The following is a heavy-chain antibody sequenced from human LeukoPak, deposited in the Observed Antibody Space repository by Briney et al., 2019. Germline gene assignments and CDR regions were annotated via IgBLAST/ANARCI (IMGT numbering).Heavy chain of an antibody. CDR3: ARDPYDILTGHTYYFDY. J-gene: IGHJ4*02. CDR2: ISSSSNYI. D-gene: IGHD3-9*01. V-gene: IGHV3-21*01. CDR1: GFTFSSYS. Sequence: GGSLRLSCAASGFTFSSYSMNWVRQAPGKGLEWVSSISSSSNYIFYADSVKGRFTISRDNARNSLYLQMNSLRAEDTAMYYCARDPYDILTGHTYYFDYWGQGTLVTVSS.